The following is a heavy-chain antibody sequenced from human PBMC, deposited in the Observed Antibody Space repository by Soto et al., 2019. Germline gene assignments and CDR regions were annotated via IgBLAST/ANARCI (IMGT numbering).Heavy chain of an antibody. J-gene: IGHJ4*02. CDR1: GFTFSSYA. V-gene: IGHV3-23*01. CDR3: ANSGYSSSWYYHKFDY. CDR2: ISGSGGST. D-gene: IGHD6-13*01. Sequence: EVQLLESGGGLVQPGGSLRLSCAASGFTFSSYAMSWVRQAPGKGLEWVSAISGSGGSTYYADSVKGRFTISRDNSKNTLYLQMNSLSAEDTAGYYCANSGYSSSWYYHKFDYWGQGTLVTVSS.